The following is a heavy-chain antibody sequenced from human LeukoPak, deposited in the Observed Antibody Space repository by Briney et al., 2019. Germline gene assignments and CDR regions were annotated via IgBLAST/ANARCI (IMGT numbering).Heavy chain of an antibody. Sequence: PGGSLRLSCTASGFTFGDYAMSWVRQAPGKGLEWVGFVRSKAYGGTTEYAASVKGRFTISRDDSKSIAYLQMNSLRTEDTAVYYCTRVGYYYGSGSYYKRYFDYWGQGTLVTVSS. CDR3: TRVGYYYGSGSYYKRYFDY. D-gene: IGHD3-10*01. V-gene: IGHV3-49*04. CDR2: VRSKAYGGTT. J-gene: IGHJ4*02. CDR1: GFTFGDYA.